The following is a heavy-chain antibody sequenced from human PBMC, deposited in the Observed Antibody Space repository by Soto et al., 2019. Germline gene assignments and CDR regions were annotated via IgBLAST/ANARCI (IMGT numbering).Heavy chain of an antibody. D-gene: IGHD4-17*01. J-gene: IGHJ5*02. Sequence: GASVKVSCKASGGTFSSYTISWVRQAPGQGLEWMGRIIPILGIANYAQKFQGRVTITADKSTSTAYMELSSLRSEDTAVYYCARVADYEYNWFDPWGQGTLVTVSS. V-gene: IGHV1-69*02. CDR2: IIPILGIA. CDR1: GGTFSSYT. CDR3: ARVADYEYNWFDP.